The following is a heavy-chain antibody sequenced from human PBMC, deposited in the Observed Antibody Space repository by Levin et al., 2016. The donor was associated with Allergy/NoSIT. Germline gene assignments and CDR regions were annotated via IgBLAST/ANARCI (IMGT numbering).Heavy chain of an antibody. J-gene: IGHJ4*02. CDR3: AKDGRSYYYDSSGYYPFDY. Sequence: WIRQPPGKGLEWVSAISGSGGSTYYADSVKGRFTISRDNSKNTLYLQMNSLRAEDTAVYYCAKDGRSYYYDSSGYYPFDYWGQGTLVTVSS. CDR2: ISGSGGST. V-gene: IGHV3-23*01. D-gene: IGHD3-22*01.